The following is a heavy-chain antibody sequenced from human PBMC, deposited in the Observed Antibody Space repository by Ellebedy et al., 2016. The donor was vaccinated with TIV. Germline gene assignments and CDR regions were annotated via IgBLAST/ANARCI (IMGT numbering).Heavy chain of an antibody. V-gene: IGHV3-23*01. D-gene: IGHD2-15*01. CDR2: ISNTGSRT. Sequence: PGGSLRLSCAASGFSFNSYAMSWVRQAPGKGLEWVSTISNTGSRTYYADSVEGRFIISRDNSKRTLFLQMNSLRAEDTAVYYCAKRQWSTQFADALHFWGQGTMVTVSS. CDR1: GFSFNSYA. CDR3: AKRQWSTQFADALHF. J-gene: IGHJ3*01.